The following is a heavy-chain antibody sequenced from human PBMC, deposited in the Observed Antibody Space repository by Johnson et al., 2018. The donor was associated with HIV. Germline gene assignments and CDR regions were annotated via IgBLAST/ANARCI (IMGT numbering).Heavy chain of an antibody. CDR1: GFTFSSYA. J-gene: IGHJ3*02. CDR2: ISGSGGST. CDR3: ARGTIIMFRGVIGFDI. Sequence: VQLVESGGGLVQPGGSLRLSCAASGFTFSSYAMSWVRQAPGKGLEWVSAISGSGGSTYYADSVKGRFTISGDTSTNTLHLEMNSLRAEDTAMYYCARGTIIMFRGVIGFDIWGQGTMVTVSS. D-gene: IGHD3-10*01. V-gene: IGHV3-23*04.